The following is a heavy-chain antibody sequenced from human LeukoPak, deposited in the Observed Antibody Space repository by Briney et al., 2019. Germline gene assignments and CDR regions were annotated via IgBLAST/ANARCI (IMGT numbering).Heavy chain of an antibody. J-gene: IGHJ5*02. V-gene: IGHV3-21*01. D-gene: IGHD3-10*01. CDR3: ARDYGSAPGWFDP. CDR1: GFTFSSST. CDR2: ISSSSDYI. Sequence: KPGGSLRLSCAASGFTFSSSTMNWVRRAPGKGLEWVSSISSSSDYIYYADSVKGRFTISRDNAKNSLYLQMNSLRAEDTAVYYCARDYGSAPGWFDPWGQGTLVTVSS.